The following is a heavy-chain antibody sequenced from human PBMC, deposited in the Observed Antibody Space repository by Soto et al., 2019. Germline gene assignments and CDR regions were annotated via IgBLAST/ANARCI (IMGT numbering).Heavy chain of an antibody. CDR2: IYTSGST. V-gene: IGHV4-4*07. J-gene: IGHJ6*02. Sequence: SETLSLTCTVSGGSISSYYWSWIRQPAGKGLEWIGRIYTSGSTNYNPSLKSRVTMSVDTSKNQFSLKLSSVTAADTAVYYCARDLEVTTDYYYYGMDVWGQGTTVTVSS. D-gene: IGHD4-17*01. CDR1: GGSISSYY. CDR3: ARDLEVTTDYYYYGMDV.